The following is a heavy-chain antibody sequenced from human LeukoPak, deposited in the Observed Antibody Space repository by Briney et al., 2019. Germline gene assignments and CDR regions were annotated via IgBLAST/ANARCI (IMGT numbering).Heavy chain of an antibody. CDR3: ARDFPARDWFFDL. V-gene: IGHV7-4-1*02. J-gene: IGHJ2*01. CDR2: INANTGNP. CDR1: GYTFTSYS. Sequence: ASVKVSCKASGYTFTSYSMNWVRQAPGQGLEYMGWINANTGNPTYAQGFTGRFVFSLDTSVSTVYLQISSLKAEDTAVYYCARDFPARDWFFDLWGRGTLVTVSS.